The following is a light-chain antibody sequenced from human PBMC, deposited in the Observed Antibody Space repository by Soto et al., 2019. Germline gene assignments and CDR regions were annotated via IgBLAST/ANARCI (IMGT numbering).Light chain of an antibody. J-gene: IGKJ1*01. V-gene: IGKV1-39*01. CDR2: AAS. CDR1: QTIDRY. CDR3: QQSYIAPRA. Sequence: DIQLTQSPSSLSASVGDRVTITCRASQTIDRYLHWYQEKSGKVPKLLIYAASSLASGVPSRFSGSGSGTEFTLTISSLQPEDFATYYCQQSYIAPRAFGQGTKMEIK.